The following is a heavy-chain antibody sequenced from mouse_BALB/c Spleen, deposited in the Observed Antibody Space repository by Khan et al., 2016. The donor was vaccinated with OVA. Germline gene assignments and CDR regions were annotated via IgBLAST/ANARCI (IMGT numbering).Heavy chain of an antibody. CDR2: IYPSDSYT. J-gene: IGHJ4*01. V-gene: IGHV1-69*02. CDR3: SREVRLHYYAMDY. Sequence: QVQLQQPGAELVRPGASVKLSCKASGYTFTNYWINWVKQRPGQGLEWMGNIYPSDSYTNYNQNFKDKATLTVDKSSSTAYMQLSSPTSEDSAVYYCSREVRLHYYAMDYWGQGTSVTVSS. CDR1: GYTFTNYW.